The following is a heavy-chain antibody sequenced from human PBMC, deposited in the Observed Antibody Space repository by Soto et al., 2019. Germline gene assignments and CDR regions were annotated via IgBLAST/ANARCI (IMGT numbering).Heavy chain of an antibody. D-gene: IGHD2-2*01. V-gene: IGHV3-23*01. CDR1: GFTFTNFA. CDR3: AKGYCSSTSCSFDY. Sequence: GGSLRLSCAASGFTFTNFAMNWVRQAPGKGLEWVSVISGIGDSTFYADSVKGRFTISRDNSKNTLYLQLNSLRAEDTALYDCAKGYCSSTSCSFDYWGQGTLVTVSS. J-gene: IGHJ4*02. CDR2: ISGIGDST.